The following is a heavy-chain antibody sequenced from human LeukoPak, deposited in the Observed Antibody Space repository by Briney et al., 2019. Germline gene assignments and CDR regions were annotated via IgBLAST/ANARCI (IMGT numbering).Heavy chain of an antibody. D-gene: IGHD4-17*01. CDR2: ISDDGRNK. CDR1: GFSFISYG. V-gene: IGHV3-30*18. CDR3: AKRPSDYGDYVTYFDY. J-gene: IGHJ4*02. Sequence: GGSLRLSCAASGFSFISYGMHWVRQAPGKGLEWVGVISDDGRNKKYADSVKGRFTISRDNSKNTLYLQINSLREEYTAVYHCAKRPSDYGDYVTYFDYWGQGTLVTVSS.